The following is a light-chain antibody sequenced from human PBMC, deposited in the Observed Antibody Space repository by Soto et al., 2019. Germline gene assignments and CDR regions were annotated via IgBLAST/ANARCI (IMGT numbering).Light chain of an antibody. CDR1: SSDVGGYKY. V-gene: IGLV2-14*03. CDR3: SSYTSSVNYV. Sequence: QSALTQPASVSGSPGQSITISCTGTSSDVGGYKYVSWYQQHPGKAPKLMIYDVSNRPPGVSNRFSGYKSGNTASLTISGVQAEDEADYYCSSYTSSVNYVFGTGTKLTVL. CDR2: DVS. J-gene: IGLJ1*01.